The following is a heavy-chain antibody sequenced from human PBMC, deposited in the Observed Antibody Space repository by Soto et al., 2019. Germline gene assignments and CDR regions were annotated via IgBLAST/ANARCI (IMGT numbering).Heavy chain of an antibody. CDR2: IYYSGST. V-gene: IGHV4-31*03. Sequence: SETLSLTCTVSGGSISSGGYYWSWIRQHPGKGLEWIGYIYYSGSTYYNPSLKSRVTISVDTSKNQFSLKLSSVTAADTAVYYCARERKDDILTGYYYGIDYWGQGTLVTVSS. CDR1: GGSISSGGYY. J-gene: IGHJ4*02. D-gene: IGHD3-9*01. CDR3: ARERKDDILTGYYYGIDY.